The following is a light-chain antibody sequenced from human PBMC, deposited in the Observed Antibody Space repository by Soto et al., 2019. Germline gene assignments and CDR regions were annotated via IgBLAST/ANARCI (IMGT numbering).Light chain of an antibody. CDR2: AAS. Sequence: EIVLTQSPGTLSSSPGERATLSCRASQSVSSDYLAWFQQKPGQAPRLLIYAASSRATGIPDRFSGSGSGTDFTLTISRLEPEDFAVYYCQQYGSSPPYTFGQGTKLEIK. V-gene: IGKV3-20*01. J-gene: IGKJ2*01. CDR1: QSVSSDY. CDR3: QQYGSSPPYT.